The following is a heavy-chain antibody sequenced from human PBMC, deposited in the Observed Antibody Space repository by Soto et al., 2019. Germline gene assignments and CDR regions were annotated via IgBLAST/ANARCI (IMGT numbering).Heavy chain of an antibody. Sequence: QVQLQQWGAGLLKPSETLSLTCAVYVGSFSGYSWNWIRQPPGKGLEWIGEINHSGSTNYNPSLKSRVTISVDTSKNQLSLKLSSVTAADTAVYYCAISGTYRGDWFDPWGQGTLVTVSS. D-gene: IGHD1-26*01. J-gene: IGHJ5*02. CDR1: VGSFSGYS. CDR2: INHSGST. CDR3: AISGTYRGDWFDP. V-gene: IGHV4-34*01.